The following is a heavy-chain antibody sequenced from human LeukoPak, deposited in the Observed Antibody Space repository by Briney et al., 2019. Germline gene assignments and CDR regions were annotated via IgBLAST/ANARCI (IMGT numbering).Heavy chain of an antibody. CDR1: GYTFTGYY. V-gene: IGHV1-2*02. Sequence: ASVKVSCKASGYTFTGYYMHWVRQAPGQGLEWMGWINPNSGGTNYAQKFQGRVTMTRDTSISTAYMELSRLRSDDTAVYYCARGWSYYGSGSYKFGYWGQGTLVTVSS. J-gene: IGHJ4*02. CDR3: ARGWSYYGSGSYKFGY. D-gene: IGHD3-10*01. CDR2: INPNSGGT.